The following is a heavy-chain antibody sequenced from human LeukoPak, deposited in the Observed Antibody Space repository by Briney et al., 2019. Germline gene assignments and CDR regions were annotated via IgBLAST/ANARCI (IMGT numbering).Heavy chain of an antibody. CDR2: INSDGSST. Sequence: GGSLRLSCAAYGFTFSSYWMPWVRQVPGKGLVWVSRINSDGSSTRYADCVKGRFTISRDKAKNTLDEQMNSLRAEDTAVYYCSTVSGHAFYIWGRGTMVTVSS. CDR3: STVSGHAFYI. J-gene: IGHJ3*02. CDR1: GFTFSSYW. V-gene: IGHV3-74*01. D-gene: IGHD3-10*01.